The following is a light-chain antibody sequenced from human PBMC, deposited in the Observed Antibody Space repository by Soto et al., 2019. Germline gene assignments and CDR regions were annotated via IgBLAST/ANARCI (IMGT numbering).Light chain of an antibody. J-gene: IGKJ4*01. V-gene: IGKV1-39*01. CDR1: QSISSY. CDR3: QQSYSTPLT. Sequence: DIQMTQSPSSLSASVGDRVTITCRASQSISSYLNWYQQKPGKAPKLLIYAASSLQSGVPSRFSGSGSGTDFTLTIGSLQPEDFATYYCQQSYSTPLTFGGGTKVDLK. CDR2: AAS.